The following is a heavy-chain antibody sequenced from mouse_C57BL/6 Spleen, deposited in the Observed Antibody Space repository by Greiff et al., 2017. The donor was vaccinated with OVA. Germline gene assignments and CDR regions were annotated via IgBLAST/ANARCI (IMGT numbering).Heavy chain of an antibody. V-gene: IGHV1-5*01. CDR1: GYTFTSYW. Sequence: EVQLQESGTVLARPGASVKMSCKTSGYTFTSYWMHWVKQRPGQGLEWIGAIYPGNSDTSYNQKFKGKAKLTAVTSASTAYMELSSLTNEDSAVYYCTRVTTVVATGAMDYWGQGTSVTVSS. CDR3: TRVTTVVATGAMDY. D-gene: IGHD1-1*01. CDR2: IYPGNSDT. J-gene: IGHJ4*01.